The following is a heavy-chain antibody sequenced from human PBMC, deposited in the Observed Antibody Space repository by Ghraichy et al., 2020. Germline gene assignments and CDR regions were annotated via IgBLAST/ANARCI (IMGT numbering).Heavy chain of an antibody. Sequence: GGSLRLSCAASGFTFSSYSMNWVRQAPGKGLEWVSSISSSSSYIYYADSVKGRFTISRENAKNSLYLKMNSLRAEDTAVYYCARDYYDSSDLRGGTYPKNSWGQGTLVTVSS. J-gene: IGHJ4*02. D-gene: IGHD3-22*01. CDR1: GFTFSSYS. V-gene: IGHV3-21*01. CDR2: ISSSSSYI. CDR3: ARDYYDSSDLRGGTYPKNS.